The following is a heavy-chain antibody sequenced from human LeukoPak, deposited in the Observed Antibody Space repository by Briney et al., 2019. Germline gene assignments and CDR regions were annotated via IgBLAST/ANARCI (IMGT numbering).Heavy chain of an antibody. D-gene: IGHD3-9*01. V-gene: IGHV1-69*05. CDR1: GGTFSSYA. Sequence: GSSVKVSCKASGGTFSSYAISWVRQAPGQGLEWMGGIIPIFGTANYAQKFQGRVTITTDESTSTAYMELSSLRSEDTAVYYCARGLRDGLTGNDVLDVWGLGTMVIVTS. CDR2: IIPIFGTA. CDR3: ARGLRDGLTGNDVLDV. J-gene: IGHJ3*01.